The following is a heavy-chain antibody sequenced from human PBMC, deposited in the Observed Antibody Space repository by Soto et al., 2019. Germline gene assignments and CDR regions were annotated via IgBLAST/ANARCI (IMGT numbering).Heavy chain of an antibody. J-gene: IGHJ4*02. Sequence: EVQLLESGGGLVQPGGSLRLSCAASGFTFSSYAMSWVRQAPGKGLEWVSAISGSGGSTYYADSVKGRFTISRDNSKNTLYLQMNILRAEDTAVYYCAEDSFIIWFGELNYWGQGALVTVSS. CDR2: ISGSGGST. D-gene: IGHD3-10*01. CDR1: GFTFSSYA. CDR3: AEDSFIIWFGELNY. V-gene: IGHV3-23*01.